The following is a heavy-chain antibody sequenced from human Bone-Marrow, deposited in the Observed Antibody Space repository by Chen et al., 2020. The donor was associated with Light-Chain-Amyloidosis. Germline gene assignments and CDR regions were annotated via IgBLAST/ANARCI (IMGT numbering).Heavy chain of an antibody. CDR1: GFTFSNYA. CDR2: IIGSGRNT. D-gene: IGHD4-4*01. Sequence: EVQLLESGGGLVQPGGSLRLSCAASGFTFSNYAMSWVRQAPGKGLEWVSTIIGSGRNTYYADSVKGRFTISRDNSKNTLYLQMNSLRAEDTALYYCAPRSDDYNFPYHYWGQGTLVTVSS. CDR3: APRSDDYNFPYHY. J-gene: IGHJ4*02. V-gene: IGHV3-23*01.